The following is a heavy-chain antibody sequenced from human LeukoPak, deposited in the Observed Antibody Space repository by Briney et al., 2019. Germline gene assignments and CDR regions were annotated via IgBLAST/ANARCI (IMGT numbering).Heavy chain of an antibody. V-gene: IGHV4-39*01. D-gene: IGHD6-19*01. Sequence: WETLSLTCNVSGGSITPSSFYWGWIRQTPGKGLGWIGTFYYTGDIYYNRSLKSRATIVVDTSKDQFFLTLSSVTAADTSVYFCVRAVGAVAGPGDWFDLWGPGTLVTVSS. J-gene: IGHJ5*02. CDR1: GGSITPSSFY. CDR2: FYYTGDI. CDR3: VRAVGAVAGPGDWFDL.